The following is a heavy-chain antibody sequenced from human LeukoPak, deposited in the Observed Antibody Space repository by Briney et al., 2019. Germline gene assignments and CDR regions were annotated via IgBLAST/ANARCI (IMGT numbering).Heavy chain of an antibody. Sequence: GGSLRLSCAASGFTFSSYAMSWVRQAPGKGLEWVSGLTGSGDSRHYGESVKGRFTVSRDNSQNMLYLQMNSLRDEDTAVYFCAKVGLTAKMFRGGFDYWGQGTLVTVSS. CDR2: LTGSGDSR. J-gene: IGHJ4*02. D-gene: IGHD3-16*01. CDR1: GFTFSSYA. CDR3: AKVGLTAKMFRGGFDY. V-gene: IGHV3-23*01.